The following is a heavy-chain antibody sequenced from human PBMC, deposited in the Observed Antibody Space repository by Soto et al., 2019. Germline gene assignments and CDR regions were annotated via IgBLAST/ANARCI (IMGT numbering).Heavy chain of an antibody. CDR3: ARGRSYDYIWGSYRFDNYYYYMDV. Sequence: QVQLQQWGAGLLKPSETLSLTCAVYGGSFSGYYWSWIRQPPGKGLEWIGEINHSGSTNYNPSLKSRVTISVDTSKNQFSLKLSSVTAADTAVYYCARGRSYDYIWGSYRFDNYYYYMDVWGKGTTVTVSS. CDR2: INHSGST. D-gene: IGHD3-16*02. V-gene: IGHV4-34*01. CDR1: GGSFSGYY. J-gene: IGHJ6*03.